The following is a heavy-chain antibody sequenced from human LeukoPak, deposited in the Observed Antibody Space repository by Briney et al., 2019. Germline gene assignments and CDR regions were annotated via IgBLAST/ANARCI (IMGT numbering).Heavy chain of an antibody. D-gene: IGHD3-22*01. CDR3: AGQHDSNGYHFY. CDR2: IYHTGST. V-gene: IGHV4-38-2*01. Sequence: PSETLSLTCAVTGNSISSSYYWGWIRQPPGKGLEWIGSIYHTGSTYYNPSLKSRVTISVDTSKNRFSLKLSSVTAADTAVYYCAGQHDSNGYHFYWGQGILDTVSS. J-gene: IGHJ4*02. CDR1: GNSISSSYY.